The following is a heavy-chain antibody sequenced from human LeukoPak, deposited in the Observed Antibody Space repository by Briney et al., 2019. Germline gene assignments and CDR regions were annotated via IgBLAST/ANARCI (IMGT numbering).Heavy chain of an antibody. D-gene: IGHD1-26*01. Sequence: SETLSLTCAVSGGSISSSNWWSWVRQPPGKGLEWIGEIYHSGSTNYNPSLKSRVTISVDKSKNQFSLKLSSVTAADTAVYYCARGWELLLGSRWFDPWGQGTLVIVSS. CDR1: GGSISSSNW. CDR2: IYHSGST. CDR3: ARGWELLLGSRWFDP. J-gene: IGHJ5*02. V-gene: IGHV4-4*02.